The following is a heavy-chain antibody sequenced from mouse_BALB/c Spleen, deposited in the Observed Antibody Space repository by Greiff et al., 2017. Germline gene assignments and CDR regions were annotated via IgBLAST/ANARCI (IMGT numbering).Heavy chain of an antibody. CDR2: ISYSGST. CDR3: ARSLLRPHWYFDV. J-gene: IGHJ1*01. CDR1: GYSITSDYA. V-gene: IGHV3-2*02. D-gene: IGHD1-2*01. Sequence: VQLKESGPGLVKPSQSLSLTCTVTGYSITSDYAWNWIRQFPGNKLEWTGYISYSGSTSYNPTLKSRISITRDTSKNQFFLQLNSVTTEDTATYYCARSLLRPHWYFDVWGAGTPVTVSA.